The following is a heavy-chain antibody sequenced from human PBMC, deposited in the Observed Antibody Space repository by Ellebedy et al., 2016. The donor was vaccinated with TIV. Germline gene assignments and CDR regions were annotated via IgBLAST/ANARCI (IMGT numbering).Heavy chain of an antibody. D-gene: IGHD5-24*01. CDR1: GGSINGSNFY. V-gene: IGHV4-39*01. CDR2: ISYSGST. CDR3: VRGVTGYNMDAFDI. Sequence: SETLSLXXTVSGGSINGSNFYWGWIRQPPGKGLEWIGSISYSGSTYYSPSLKSRVSTSVTPSKSQFSLKLSSVTATDTAVYYCVRGVTGYNMDAFDIWGQGTMVTVSS. J-gene: IGHJ3*02.